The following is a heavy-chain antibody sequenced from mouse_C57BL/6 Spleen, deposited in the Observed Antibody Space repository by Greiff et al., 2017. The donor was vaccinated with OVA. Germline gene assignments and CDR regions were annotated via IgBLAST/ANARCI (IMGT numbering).Heavy chain of an antibody. J-gene: IGHJ4*01. CDR1: GYTFTSYW. CDR2: INPSASDT. V-gene: IGHV1-74*01. Sequence: VHVKQPGAELVKPGASVKVSCKASGYTFTSYWMHWVKQRPGQGLEWIGRINPSASDTNYNQKFKGKATLTVDKSSSTAYMQLSSLTSEDSAVYYCAIPLCWYAMDYWGQGTSVTVSS. D-gene: IGHD6-1*01. CDR3: AIPLCWYAMDY.